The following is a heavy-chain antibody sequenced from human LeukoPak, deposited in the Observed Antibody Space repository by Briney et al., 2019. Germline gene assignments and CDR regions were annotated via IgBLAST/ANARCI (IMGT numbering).Heavy chain of an antibody. J-gene: IGHJ6*03. CDR2: IYDSGST. CDR3: ARANDYGDPLPRYMDV. D-gene: IGHD4-17*01. V-gene: IGHV4-4*02. CDR1: GFTFSGSTM. Sequence: GSLRLSCAASGFTFSGSTMNWVRQPPGKGLEWIGEIYDSGSTNYKPSLKSRVTISVDKSKNQFSLKLSSVTAADTAVYYCARANDYGDPLPRYMDVWGKGTTVTVSS.